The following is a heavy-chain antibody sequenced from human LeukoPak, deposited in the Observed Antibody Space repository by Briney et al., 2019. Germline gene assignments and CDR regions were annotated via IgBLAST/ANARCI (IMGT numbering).Heavy chain of an antibody. Sequence: SETLSLTCTVSGYSITSAYYWGWIRQPPGKGLEWIGSFFLKGSTYYNPSLKSRVTISVDTSKNQFSLKLSSVTAADTAVYYCARDPRQVATPKGSIDYWGQGTLVTVSS. CDR1: GYSITSAYY. D-gene: IGHD5-12*01. CDR3: ARDPRQVATPKGSIDY. V-gene: IGHV4-38-2*02. J-gene: IGHJ4*02. CDR2: FFLKGST.